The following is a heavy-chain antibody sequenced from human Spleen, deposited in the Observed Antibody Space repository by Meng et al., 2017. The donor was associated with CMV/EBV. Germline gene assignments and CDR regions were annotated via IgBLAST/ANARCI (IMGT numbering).Heavy chain of an antibody. Sequence: ASVKVSCKPSGYSFTAYFIHWVRQAPGHGLEWMGFINPNSGTTNYAQKFQGRVTMTRDTSISTAYMELSRLRSDDTAVYYCARIPYPPYSSGWYGAYFDYWGQGTLVTVSS. V-gene: IGHV1-2*02. CDR1: GYSFTAYF. CDR2: INPNSGTT. D-gene: IGHD6-19*01. CDR3: ARIPYPPYSSGWYGAYFDY. J-gene: IGHJ4*02.